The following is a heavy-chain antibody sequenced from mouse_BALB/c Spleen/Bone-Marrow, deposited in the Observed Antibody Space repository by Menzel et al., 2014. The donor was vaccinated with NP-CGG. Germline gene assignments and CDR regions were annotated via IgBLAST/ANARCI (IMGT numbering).Heavy chain of an antibody. CDR1: GFTFXDYG. V-gene: IGHV5-15*02. CDR3: ARALAYGSSFDY. Sequence: EVHLVESGGGLVQPGGSRKLSCAASGFTFXDYGMAWVRQAPGKGPEWVAFISNLAYSIYYTDTVTGRFTISRENAKNTLYLEMSSLRSEDTAMYYCARALAYGSSFDYWGQGTTLTVSS. D-gene: IGHD1-1*01. J-gene: IGHJ2*01. CDR2: ISNLAYSI.